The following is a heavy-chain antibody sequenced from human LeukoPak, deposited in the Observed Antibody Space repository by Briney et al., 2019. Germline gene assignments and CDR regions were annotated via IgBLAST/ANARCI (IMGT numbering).Heavy chain of an antibody. CDR2: IRYDGSNK. V-gene: IGHV3-30*02. CDR1: GFTFSSYG. D-gene: IGHD3-3*01. J-gene: IGHJ4*02. CDR3: AKESAPYYDFWSGYYHLDY. Sequence: GGSLGLSCAASGFTFSSYGMHWVRQAPGKGLEWVAFIRYDGSNKYYADSVKGRFTISRDNSKNTLYLQMNSLRAEDTAVYYCAKESAPYYDFWSGYYHLDYWGQGTLVTVSS.